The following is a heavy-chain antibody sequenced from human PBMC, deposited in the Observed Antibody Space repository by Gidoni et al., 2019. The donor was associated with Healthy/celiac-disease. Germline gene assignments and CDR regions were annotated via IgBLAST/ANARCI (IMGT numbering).Heavy chain of an antibody. Sequence: QLQLQQCGAGLLKPSETLSLSCAVYAGSFSCYYWRWLRQPPGKGLEWIGEINHSGSTNYNPSVKSRVTISVDTSKNQFSLKLSSVTAADTAVYYCARGRRRKLGYRYATQGNELNDYWGQGTLVTVSS. CDR3: ARGRRRKLGYRYATQGNELNDY. CDR2: INHSGST. V-gene: IGHV4-34*01. J-gene: IGHJ4*02. D-gene: IGHD5-18*01. CDR1: AGSFSCYY.